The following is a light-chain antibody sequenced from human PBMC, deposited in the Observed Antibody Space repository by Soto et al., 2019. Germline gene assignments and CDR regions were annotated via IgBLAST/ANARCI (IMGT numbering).Light chain of an antibody. CDR2: GAS. J-gene: IGKJ4*01. CDR1: QLVSSSY. Sequence: DIVLTQSPGTLSLSPRERATLSCRASQLVSSSYLAWYQQKPGQAPRLLIYGASSRATGLPDRFIGSGSGTDFTLTISRLEPEDFAVYACQQYGRAPAFGGGTKVEIK. V-gene: IGKV3-20*01. CDR3: QQYGRAPA.